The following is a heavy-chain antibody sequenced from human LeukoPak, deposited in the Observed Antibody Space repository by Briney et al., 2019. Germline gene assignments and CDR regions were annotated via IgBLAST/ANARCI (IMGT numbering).Heavy chain of an antibody. J-gene: IGHJ5*02. D-gene: IGHD1-26*01. CDR2: IYNGVNT. V-gene: IGHV4-61*01. CDR1: GASVSSASY. CDR3: ARSRAFNSGAFDP. Sequence: SSETLSLTCTVSGASVSSASYWTWIRQPPGKGVEWVAHIYNGVNTNYNPSLKSRVTISVDTSKNQFSLRLNSVTAADTAVYYCARSRAFNSGAFDPWGQGSLVTVSS.